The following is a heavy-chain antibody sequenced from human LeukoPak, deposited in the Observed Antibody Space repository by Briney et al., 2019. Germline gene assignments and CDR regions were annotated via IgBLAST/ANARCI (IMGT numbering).Heavy chain of an antibody. V-gene: IGHV3-30*03. CDR3: ASPARRITVFGVPFDY. CDR2: ITYDGKNQ. Sequence: GGSLRLSCVVSDLTFRSYAMHWVRQAPEKGLEWVATITYDGKNQYYPDSVKGRFTISRDNSNNTLYLLMNTLRIEDTSVYFCASPARRITVFGVPFDYWGQGALVIVSS. D-gene: IGHD3-10*02. J-gene: IGHJ4*02. CDR1: DLTFRSYA.